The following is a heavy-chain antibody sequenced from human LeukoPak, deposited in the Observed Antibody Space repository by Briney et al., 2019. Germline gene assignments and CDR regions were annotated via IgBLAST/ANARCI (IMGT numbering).Heavy chain of an antibody. CDR3: TRVGYIDEGIDY. CDR1: GFTFSNFW. Sequence: GGSLRLSCTASGFTFSNFWMGWVRQAPGKGLEWVANIKQDETEKFYLGSVKGRFTISRDNAKNSLYLQMNSLRAEDTAIYYCTRVGYIDEGIDYWGQGTLVTVSS. V-gene: IGHV3-7*04. J-gene: IGHJ4*02. D-gene: IGHD5-24*01. CDR2: IKQDETEK.